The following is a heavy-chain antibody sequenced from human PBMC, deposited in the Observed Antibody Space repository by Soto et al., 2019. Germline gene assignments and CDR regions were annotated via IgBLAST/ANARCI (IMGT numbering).Heavy chain of an antibody. V-gene: IGHV1-69*01. CDR3: ARDRAPRGWSYLDL. D-gene: IGHD2-15*01. J-gene: IGHJ4*02. Sequence: QVQLVQSGAEVKKPGSSVKISCKAFGGSFSDYAISWVRKAPGQGLEWMGGIIPIFGTPNYAQKFQDRVTFTAHESTNTAYMELSRLTSEDTAVYYCARDRAPRGWSYLDLWGQGTQVTVSS. CDR1: GGSFSDYA. CDR2: IIPIFGTP.